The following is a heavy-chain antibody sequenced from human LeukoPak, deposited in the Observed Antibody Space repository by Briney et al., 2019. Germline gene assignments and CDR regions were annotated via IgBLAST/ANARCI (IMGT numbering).Heavy chain of an antibody. J-gene: IGHJ3*02. CDR3: ARGGDIVVVPAADAFDI. Sequence: GRSLRLSCAASGFTFSNYGMHWVRQAPGKGLEWVAVIWYDGSNKYYADSVKGRFTISRDNSKNTLYLQMNSLRAEDTAVYYCARGGDIVVVPAADAFDIWGQGTMVTVSS. V-gene: IGHV3-33*01. CDR1: GFTFSNYG. D-gene: IGHD2-2*01. CDR2: IWYDGSNK.